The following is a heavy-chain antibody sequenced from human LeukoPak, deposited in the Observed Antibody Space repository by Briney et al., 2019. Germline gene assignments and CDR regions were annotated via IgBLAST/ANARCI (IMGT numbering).Heavy chain of an antibody. Sequence: GGSLRLSCAASGFTFSNAWMNWVRQAPGKGLEWVGRIKSKTDGGTTDYAAPVKGRFTISRDDSKNTLYLQMNSLKAEDTAVYYCTTDLSDSSGYYVYYWGQGTLVTVSS. CDR2: IKSKTDGGTT. D-gene: IGHD3-22*01. CDR3: TTDLSDSSGYYVYY. V-gene: IGHV3-15*07. CDR1: GFTFSNAW. J-gene: IGHJ4*02.